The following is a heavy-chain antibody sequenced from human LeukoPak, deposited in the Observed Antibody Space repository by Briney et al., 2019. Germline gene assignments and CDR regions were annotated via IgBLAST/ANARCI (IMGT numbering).Heavy chain of an antibody. CDR3: ARGTRLIRFSEWLPFYGMDV. CDR2: INHSGST. J-gene: IGHJ6*02. V-gene: IGHV4-34*01. CDR1: GGSFSGYY. Sequence: MSSETLSLTCAVYGGSFSGYYWSWIRQPPGKGLEWIGEINHSGSTNYNPSLKSRVTISVDTSKNQFSLKLSSVTAADTAVYYCARGTRLIRFSEWLPFYGMDVWGQGTTVTVSS. D-gene: IGHD3-3*01.